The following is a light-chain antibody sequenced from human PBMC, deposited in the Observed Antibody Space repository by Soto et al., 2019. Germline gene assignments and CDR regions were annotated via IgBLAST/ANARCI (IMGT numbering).Light chain of an antibody. J-gene: IGKJ1*01. Sequence: DIQMIQSPSSLSASVGDRVTITCRASQNIGNFLHWYQHIPGKAPRVLIFFASDLESGVPSRFRGSGSGTLFTLSISPLQPEDVATYYCQQSSSSPRTVGPGTRVEIK. CDR3: QQSSSSPRT. V-gene: IGKV1-39*01. CDR1: QNIGNF. CDR2: FAS.